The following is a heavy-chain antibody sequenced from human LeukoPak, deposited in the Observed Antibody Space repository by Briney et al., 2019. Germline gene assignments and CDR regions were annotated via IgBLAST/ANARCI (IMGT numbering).Heavy chain of an antibody. Sequence: GGSLRLSCAASGFAFDSFGMNWVRQAPGKGLEWIAYITSRNSAIYYADSVKGRFTVSRDNAKNSLYLQLNRLRDEDTAIYYCARDQTYALDYWGQGTLVTVSS. J-gene: IGHJ4*02. D-gene: IGHD2-8*01. CDR3: ARDQTYALDY. CDR1: GFAFDSFG. CDR2: ITSRNSAI. V-gene: IGHV3-48*02.